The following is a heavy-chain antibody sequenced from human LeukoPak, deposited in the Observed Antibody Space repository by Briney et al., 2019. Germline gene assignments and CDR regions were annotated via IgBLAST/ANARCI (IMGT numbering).Heavy chain of an antibody. CDR2: IYYSGST. CDR1: GGSISSYY. V-gene: IGHV4-59*01. CDR3: ARAVAVRWFDP. Sequence: PSETLSLTRTVSGGSISSYYWSWIRQPPGKGLEWIGYIYYSGSTNYNPSLKSRVTISVDTSKNQFSLKLSSVTAADTAVYYCARAVAVRWFDPWGQGTLVTVSS. J-gene: IGHJ5*02. D-gene: IGHD3-10*01.